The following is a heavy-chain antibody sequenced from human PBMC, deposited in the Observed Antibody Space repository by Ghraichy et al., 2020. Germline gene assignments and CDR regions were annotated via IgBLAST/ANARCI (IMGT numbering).Heavy chain of an antibody. D-gene: IGHD3-3*01. CDR2: IKQDGSEK. CDR3: ARASAGYYDFWSGYYFDY. J-gene: IGHJ4*02. Sequence: GGSLRLSCAASGFTFSSYWMSWVRQAPGKGLEWVANIKQDGSEKYYVDSVKGRFTISRDNAKNSLYLQMNSLRAEDTAVYYCARASAGYYDFWSGYYFDYWGQGTLVTVSS. V-gene: IGHV3-7*01. CDR1: GFTFSSYW.